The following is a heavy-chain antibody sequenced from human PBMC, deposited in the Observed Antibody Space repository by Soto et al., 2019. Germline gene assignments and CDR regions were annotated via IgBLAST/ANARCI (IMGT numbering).Heavy chain of an antibody. V-gene: IGHV3-11*01. Sequence: GGSLRLSCAASGFTFSDYYMSWIRQAPGKGLEWVSYISSSGSTIYYADYVKGRFTIYRDNAKNSLYLQMNSLRAEDTAVYYCARYRTGSTDAFDIWGQGTMVTVSS. CDR2: ISSSGSTI. CDR3: ARYRTGSTDAFDI. J-gene: IGHJ3*02. D-gene: IGHD1-1*01. CDR1: GFTFSDYY.